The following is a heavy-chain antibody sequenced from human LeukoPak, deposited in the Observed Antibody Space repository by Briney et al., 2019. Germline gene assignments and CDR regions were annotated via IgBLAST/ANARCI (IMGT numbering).Heavy chain of an antibody. CDR1: GGSISSGDYY. CDR3: ARGQTYYYDSSGYYFFQH. CDR2: IYYSGST. V-gene: IGHV4-30-4*01. D-gene: IGHD3-22*01. Sequence: SETLSLTCTVSGGSISSGDYYWSWIRQPPGKGLEWIGYIYYSGSTYYNPSLKSRVTISVDTSKNQFSLKLSSVTAADTAVYYCARGQTYYYDSSGYYFFQHWGQGTLVTVSS. J-gene: IGHJ1*01.